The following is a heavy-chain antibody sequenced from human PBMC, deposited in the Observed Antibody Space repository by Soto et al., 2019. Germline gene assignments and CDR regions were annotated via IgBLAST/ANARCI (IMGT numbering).Heavy chain of an antibody. CDR1: GGPISSYY. J-gene: IGHJ3*02. CDR2: VHYSGTT. CDR3: IGTSRDFDI. V-gene: IGHV4-59*01. D-gene: IGHD2-2*01. Sequence: ETLSLTCTVSGGPISSYYWSWIRQPPEKGLEWIGYVHYSGTTNYNPSLQSRVTMSVDTSKNQFSLSLTSVTTVDTAVYYCIGTSRDFDIWGQGISVTVSS.